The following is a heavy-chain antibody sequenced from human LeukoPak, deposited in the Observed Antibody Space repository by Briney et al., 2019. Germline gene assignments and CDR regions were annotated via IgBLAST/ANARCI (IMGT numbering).Heavy chain of an antibody. V-gene: IGHV1-69*13. J-gene: IGHJ4*02. CDR1: GGTFSSYA. Sequence: SVKVSCKASGGTFSSYAISWVRQATGQGLEWMGGIIPIFGTANYAQKFQGRVTITADESTSTAYMELSSLRSEDTAVYYCASHYYDSSGVTSKFYYFDYWGQGTLVTVSS. CDR2: IIPIFGTA. CDR3: ASHYYDSSGVTSKFYYFDY. D-gene: IGHD3-22*01.